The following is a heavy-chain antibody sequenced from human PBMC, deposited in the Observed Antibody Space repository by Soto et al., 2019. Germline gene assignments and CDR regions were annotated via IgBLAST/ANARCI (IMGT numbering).Heavy chain of an antibody. Sequence: SETLSLTCAVSGGSFNANYWTWVRQSPGKGLEWIGEIYYNGKTNYSPSLKSRITISVDTSKNQFSLNLYSVTVADTAVYYCASAGWDDWGQGTLVTVSS. CDR3: ASAGWDD. CDR1: GGSFNANY. CDR2: IYYNGKT. V-gene: IGHV4-34*01. J-gene: IGHJ4*02.